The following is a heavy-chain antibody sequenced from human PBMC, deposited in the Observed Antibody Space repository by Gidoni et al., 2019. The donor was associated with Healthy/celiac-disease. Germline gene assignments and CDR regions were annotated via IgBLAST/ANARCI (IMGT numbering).Heavy chain of an antibody. J-gene: IGHJ5*02. V-gene: IGHV1-69*19. CDR1: GGTFSSYA. CDR2: IIPIFCTA. D-gene: IGHD3-10*01. Sequence: QVQLVQSGAEVKKPGSSVKVSCKASGGTFSSYAISWVRQAPGQGLEWMGGIIPIFCTANYAQKFQGRVTITADESTSTAYMELSSLRSEDTAVYYCARTRYYGSGSFNWFDPWGQGTLVTVSS. CDR3: ARTRYYGSGSFNWFDP.